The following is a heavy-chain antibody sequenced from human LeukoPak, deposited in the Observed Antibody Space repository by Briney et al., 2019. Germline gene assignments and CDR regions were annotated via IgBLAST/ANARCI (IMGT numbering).Heavy chain of an antibody. CDR1: GGSISSSSYY. J-gene: IGHJ5*02. V-gene: IGHV4-39*07. D-gene: IGHD6-13*01. Sequence: SETLSLTCTVSGGSISSSSYYWGWIRQPPGKGLEWIGSIYYSGSTYYNPSLKSRVTISVDTSKNQFSLKLSSVTAADTAVYYCARDGRRSRGSYSSSWFEVWWFDPWGQGTLVTVSS. CDR3: ARDGRRSRGSYSSSWFEVWWFDP. CDR2: IYYSGST.